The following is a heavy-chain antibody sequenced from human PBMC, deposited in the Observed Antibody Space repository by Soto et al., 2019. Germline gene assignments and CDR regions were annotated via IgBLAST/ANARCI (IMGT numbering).Heavy chain of an antibody. Sequence: EVQLVESGGGLVQPGGSLRLSCAASGFTFSTYSMNWVRQAPGKGLEWVSYISTTGSTIYYADSVKGRFTISRDNAKNSLYLQRTSLRAEDTAVYYCARYKGYCSGGSCYYYYYMDVWGKGTTVTVSS. D-gene: IGHD2-15*01. CDR1: GFTFSTYS. CDR3: ARYKGYCSGGSCYYYYYMDV. CDR2: ISTTGSTI. V-gene: IGHV3-48*01. J-gene: IGHJ6*03.